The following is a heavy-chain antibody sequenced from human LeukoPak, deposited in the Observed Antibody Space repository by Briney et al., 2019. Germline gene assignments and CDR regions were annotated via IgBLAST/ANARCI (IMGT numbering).Heavy chain of an antibody. J-gene: IGHJ4*02. CDR3: AREATYYDILTGLQYFDY. CDR1: GYTFTSYG. Sequence: GASVKVSCKASGYTFTSYGISWVRQAPGQGLEWMGWISAYNGNTDYAQKLQGRVTMTTDTSTSTAYMELRSLRSDDTAVYYCAREATYYDILTGLQYFDYWGRGTLVTVSS. V-gene: IGHV1-18*01. CDR2: ISAYNGNT. D-gene: IGHD3-9*01.